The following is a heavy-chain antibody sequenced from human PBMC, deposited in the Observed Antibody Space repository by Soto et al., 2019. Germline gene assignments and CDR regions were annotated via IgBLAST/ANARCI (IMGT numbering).Heavy chain of an antibody. D-gene: IGHD6-13*01. CDR3: ARAVKLAVPAATGYFDF. V-gene: IGHV3-7*03. CDR1: GFTFSSYW. J-gene: IGHJ4*03. CDR2: IKLDGSER. Sequence: GGSLRLSCEASGFTFSSYWMSWVRQAPGKGLEWVANIKLDGSERYYVDSVRGRFTISRDNAKNSLFLQMDSLRAEDTAVYYCARAVKLAVPAATGYFDFWGQGTLVTVPQ.